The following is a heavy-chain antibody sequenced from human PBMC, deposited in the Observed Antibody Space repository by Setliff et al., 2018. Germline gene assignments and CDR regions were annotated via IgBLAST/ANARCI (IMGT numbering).Heavy chain of an antibody. CDR3: ATLTGDRGVDY. CDR2: IYYRWST. CDR1: GYSISSGYN. Sequence: SETLSLTCAVSGYSISSGYNWGWIRQPPGKGLEWIASIYYRWSTSYNSSLKSRVSISVVTSTNQFSLNLTSVTAADTAVYYCATLTGDRGVDYWGQGRLVTVSS. D-gene: IGHD7-27*01. J-gene: IGHJ4*02. V-gene: IGHV4-38-2*01.